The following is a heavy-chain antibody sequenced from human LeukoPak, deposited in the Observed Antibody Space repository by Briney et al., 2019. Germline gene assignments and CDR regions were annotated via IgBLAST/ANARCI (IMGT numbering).Heavy chain of an antibody. CDR3: AKDRSIGTYYTFDH. J-gene: IGHJ4*02. CDR2: ISGSGVMT. Sequence: PGGSLRLSCAASGFTFTDYAMTWVRQAPGKGLEWVATISGSGVMTYYAASVKGRFTVSGDSSKNTVYLQMRSLTAADTAVYYCAKDRSIGTYYTFDHWGQGTLVTVSS. CDR1: GFTFTDYA. V-gene: IGHV3-23*01. D-gene: IGHD1-26*01.